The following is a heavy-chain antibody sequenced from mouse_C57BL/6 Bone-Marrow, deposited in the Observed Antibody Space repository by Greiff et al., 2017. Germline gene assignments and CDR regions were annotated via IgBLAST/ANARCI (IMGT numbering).Heavy chain of an antibody. Sequence: VQLQQSGAELVKPGASVKLSCKASGYTFTSYWMHWVKQRPGRGLEWIGRIDPNSGGTKYNEQFKSKATLTVDKPSRTAYMQLSSLTSEDAAVYYCARGSSYAYYYAMDYWGQGTSVTVSS. V-gene: IGHV1-72*01. J-gene: IGHJ4*01. CDR3: ARGSSYAYYYAMDY. CDR2: IDPNSGGT. D-gene: IGHD1-1*01. CDR1: GYTFTSYW.